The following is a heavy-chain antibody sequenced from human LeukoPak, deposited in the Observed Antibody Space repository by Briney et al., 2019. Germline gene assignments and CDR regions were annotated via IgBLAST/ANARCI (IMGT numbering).Heavy chain of an antibody. CDR3: ARNVLLWFGPREYDAFDI. CDR1: GYTFTSYG. D-gene: IGHD3-10*01. CDR2: ISAYNGNT. J-gene: IGHJ3*02. V-gene: IGHV1-18*01. Sequence: ASVKVSCKASGYTFTSYGTSWVRQAPGQGLEWMGWISAYNGNTNYAQKLQGRVTMTTDTSTSTAYMELRSLRSDDTAVYYCARNVLLWFGPREYDAFDIWGQGTMVTVSS.